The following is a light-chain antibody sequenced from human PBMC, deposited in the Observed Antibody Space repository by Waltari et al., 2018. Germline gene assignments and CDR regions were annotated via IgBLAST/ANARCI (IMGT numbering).Light chain of an antibody. V-gene: IGLV2-14*01. J-gene: IGLJ3*02. CDR2: DVS. CDR3: CSFTSRSTWV. CDR1: RRYLGGYNL. Sequence: QSALAQPSPVSGSPGQSIPLPFPGTRRYLGGYNLCPWYQQHPGKVPKLLIFDVSNRPSGVSNRFSGSKSGNTASLTISGLQAEDESDYYCCSFTSRSTWVFGGGTKLTVL.